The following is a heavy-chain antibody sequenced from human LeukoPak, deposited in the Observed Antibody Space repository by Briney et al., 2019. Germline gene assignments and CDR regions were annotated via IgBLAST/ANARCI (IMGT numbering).Heavy chain of an antibody. V-gene: IGHV1-46*01. CDR2: INPSDGST. D-gene: IGHD1-1*01. Sequence: ASVKVSCKASGFTFSGYYMQWVRQAPGEGLEWMGIINPSDGSTKYAQKFQGRVTMTGDTSTNTVYMELSSLRSEDTALYYCARDGLQTRYSWDDEGRKNWFDPWGQGTLVTVS. CDR1: GFTFSGYY. CDR3: ARDGLQTRYSWDDEGRKNWFDP. J-gene: IGHJ5*02.